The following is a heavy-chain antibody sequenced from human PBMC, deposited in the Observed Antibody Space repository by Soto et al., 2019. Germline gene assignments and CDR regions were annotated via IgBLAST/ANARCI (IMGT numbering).Heavy chain of an antibody. CDR2: IIPIFGTA. Sequence: ASVKVSCKASGGTFSSYAISWVRQAPGQGLEWMGGIIPIFGTANYAQKFRGRVTITADESTSTAYMELSSLRSEDTAVYYCARVKAAAGKDYYYYYMDVWGKGTTVTVSS. J-gene: IGHJ6*03. CDR1: GGTFSSYA. CDR3: ARVKAAAGKDYYYYYMDV. D-gene: IGHD6-13*01. V-gene: IGHV1-69*13.